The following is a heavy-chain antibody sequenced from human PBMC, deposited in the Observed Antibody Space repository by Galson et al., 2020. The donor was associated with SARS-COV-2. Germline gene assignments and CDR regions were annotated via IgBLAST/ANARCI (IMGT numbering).Heavy chain of an antibody. J-gene: IGHJ6*02. V-gene: IGHV4-30-4*01. CDR2: IYYSGST. CDR3: ARDMTLRYCSSTSCYSYGMDV. Sequence: ETSETLSLTCTVSGGSISSGDYYCSLLRQPPGKGLEWIGYIYYSGSTYYHPSLKSRVTISVDTSKNQFSLKLSSVTAADTAVYYCARDMTLRYCSSTSCYSYGMDVWGQGTTVTVSS. D-gene: IGHD2-2*02. CDR1: GGSISSGDYY.